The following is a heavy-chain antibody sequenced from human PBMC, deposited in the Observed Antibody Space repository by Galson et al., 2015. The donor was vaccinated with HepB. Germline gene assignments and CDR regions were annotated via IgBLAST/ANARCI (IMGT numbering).Heavy chain of an antibody. CDR3: ARDAEYYYDRSGYYHCFDY. V-gene: IGHV4-59*01. J-gene: IGHJ4*02. Sequence: SETLSLTCTVSGGSINNYYWSWIRQPPGKGLEWIGYIYYSGSTNYNPSLKSRVTISVDTSKNQLSLKLSSVTAADTAVYYCARDAEYYYDRSGYYHCFDYWGQGTLVTVAS. D-gene: IGHD3-22*01. CDR2: IYYSGST. CDR1: GGSINNYY.